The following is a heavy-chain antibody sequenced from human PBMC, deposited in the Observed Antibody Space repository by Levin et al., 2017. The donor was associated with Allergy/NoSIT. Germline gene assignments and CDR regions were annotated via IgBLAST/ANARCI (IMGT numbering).Heavy chain of an antibody. J-gene: IGHJ4*02. Sequence: GESLKISCTASGFTFGDYAMSWVRQAPGKGLEWVGFIRSKAYGGTTEYAASVKGRFTISRDDSKSIAYLQMNSLKTEDTAVYYCTRVRGATPSYWGQGTLVTVSP. CDR3: TRVRGATPSY. D-gene: IGHD1-26*01. V-gene: IGHV3-49*04. CDR1: GFTFGDYA. CDR2: IRSKAYGGTT.